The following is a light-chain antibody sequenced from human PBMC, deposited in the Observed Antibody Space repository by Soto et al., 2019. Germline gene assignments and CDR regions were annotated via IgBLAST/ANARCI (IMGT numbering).Light chain of an antibody. CDR1: QDINNY. CDR2: AAS. V-gene: IGKV1-17*03. Sequence: DIQMTQSPSAMSASVGDRVTITCRASQDINNYLVWFQQKPGTVPKRLIYAASSLQSGVPSRFSGSRSGTEFTLTISSLQSEDFATYYCLQHNSYPLTVGGGTKVEIK. J-gene: IGKJ4*01. CDR3: LQHNSYPLT.